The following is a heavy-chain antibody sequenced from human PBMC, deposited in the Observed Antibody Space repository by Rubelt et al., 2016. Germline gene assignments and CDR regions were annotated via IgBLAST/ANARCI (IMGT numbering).Heavy chain of an antibody. D-gene: IGHD3-3*01. CDR3: AREEGLTIFGHYGMDV. V-gene: IGHV1-69*06. Sequence: QVQLVQSGAEVKKPGSSVKVSCKASGGTFSSYAISWVRQAPGQGLEWMGGIIPIFGTANYAQKFQGRVTITADKSTSTAYMELGSLRSEDTAVYYCAREEGLTIFGHYGMDVWGQGTTVTVSS. J-gene: IGHJ6*02. CDR1: GGTFSSYA. CDR2: IIPIFGTA.